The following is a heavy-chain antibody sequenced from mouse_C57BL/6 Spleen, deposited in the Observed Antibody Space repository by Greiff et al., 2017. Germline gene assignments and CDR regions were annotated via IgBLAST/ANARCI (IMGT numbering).Heavy chain of an antibody. Sequence: VQLQQPGAELVRPGSSVKLSCKASGYTFTSYWMHWVKQRPIQGLEWIGNIDPSDSETHYNQKFKDKATLTVDKSSSTAYMQLSSLTSEDSAVYYCAIVYDYDRDWFAYWGQGTLVTVSA. J-gene: IGHJ3*01. D-gene: IGHD2-4*01. V-gene: IGHV1-52*01. CDR1: GYTFTSYW. CDR3: AIVYDYDRDWFAY. CDR2: IDPSDSET.